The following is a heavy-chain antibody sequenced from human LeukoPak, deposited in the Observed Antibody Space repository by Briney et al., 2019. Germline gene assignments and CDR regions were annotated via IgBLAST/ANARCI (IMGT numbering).Heavy chain of an antibody. CDR1: GGTFSSYA. V-gene: IGHV1-69*13. D-gene: IGHD3-10*01. Sequence: SVKVSCKASGGTFSSYAISWVRQAPGQGLEWMGGIIPIFGTANYAQKFQGRVTITADESTSTAYMELSSLRSEDTAVYYCARDTTMVRGPIGEYFDYWGQGTLVTVSS. CDR3: ARDTTMVRGPIGEYFDY. J-gene: IGHJ4*02. CDR2: IIPIFGTA.